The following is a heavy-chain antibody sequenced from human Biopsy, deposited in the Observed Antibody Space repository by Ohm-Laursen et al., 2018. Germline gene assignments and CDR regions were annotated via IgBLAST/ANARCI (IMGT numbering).Heavy chain of an antibody. J-gene: IGHJ4*02. D-gene: IGHD6-19*01. Sequence: GTLSLTCAVSGYSISSDYSWGWIRQAPGKTLEWLGNIFKDGNTHYNPSLRSRLIISIDTSKNQFSLMMTSVSGADPAVYFCARVGSGWAPFDKWGPGTLVTVSS. CDR2: IFKDGNT. CDR3: ARVGSGWAPFDK. CDR1: GYSISSDYS. V-gene: IGHV4-38-2*01.